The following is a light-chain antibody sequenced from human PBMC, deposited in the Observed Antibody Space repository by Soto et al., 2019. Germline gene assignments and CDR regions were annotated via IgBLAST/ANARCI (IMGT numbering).Light chain of an antibody. V-gene: IGKV3D-15*02. CDR2: DTS. J-gene: IGKJ1*01. Sequence: EVVMRQSPATLSVSPGEGATLSCRASQGIGDTLAWYQHKPGQTPRLLIYDTSNRATGIPDRFSASGSGTDFTLTISRLEPEDFAVYYCQQYESSPRTFGQGTKVEIK. CDR3: QQYESSPRT. CDR1: QGIGDT.